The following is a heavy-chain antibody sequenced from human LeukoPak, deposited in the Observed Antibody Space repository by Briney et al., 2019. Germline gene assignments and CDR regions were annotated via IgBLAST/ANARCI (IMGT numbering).Heavy chain of an antibody. J-gene: IGHJ4*02. D-gene: IGHD1-26*01. CDR2: ISYDGSNK. CDR1: GFTFSSYA. Sequence: QPGGSLRLSCAASGFTFSSYAMHWVSQAPGKGLEWVAVISYDGSNKYYADSVKGRFTISRDNSKNTLYLQMNSLRAEDTAVYYCARVGSRSGSYYLDYWGQGTLVTVSS. CDR3: ARVGSRSGSYYLDY. V-gene: IGHV3-30*01.